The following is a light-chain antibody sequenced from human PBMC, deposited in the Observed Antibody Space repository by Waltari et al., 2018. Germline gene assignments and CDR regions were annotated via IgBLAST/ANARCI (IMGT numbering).Light chain of an antibody. Sequence: DIQMTQSPSSLSASVGDRVTITCRASQSLSSYLNWYQQKPGKAPKLLIYAASSLQSGVPSWFSGSGSGTDFTLTISSLQPEDFATYYCQQSYSTPPTFGQGTKLEIK. CDR1: QSLSSY. J-gene: IGKJ2*01. CDR3: QQSYSTPPT. CDR2: AAS. V-gene: IGKV1-39*01.